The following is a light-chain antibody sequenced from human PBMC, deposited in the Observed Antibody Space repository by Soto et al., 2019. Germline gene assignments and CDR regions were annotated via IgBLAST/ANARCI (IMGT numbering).Light chain of an antibody. Sequence: MVLTQSPGTLSLSPGERATLSCRASQRVPTKYLAWFQQKPGQAPRLLMNDVSTRVTGFPDRFSGSGSETDFTLTSSRLEPEDFAVYYCQHYGDAPSFGGGTKVEMK. CDR1: QRVPTKY. V-gene: IGKV3-20*01. J-gene: IGKJ4*01. CDR2: DVS. CDR3: QHYGDAPS.